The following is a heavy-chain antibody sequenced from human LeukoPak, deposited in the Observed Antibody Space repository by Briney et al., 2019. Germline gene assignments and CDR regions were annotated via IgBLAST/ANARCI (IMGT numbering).Heavy chain of an antibody. CDR2: INPNSGGT. V-gene: IGHV1-2*06. Sequence: ASVKVSCKASGYTFTGYYMHWVRQAPGQGLEWMGRINPNSGGTNYAQKFQGRVTMTRDTSISTAYMELSRLRSDDTAVYYCARDRSRYYDTSGYYDYWGQGTLVTVSS. CDR1: GYTFTGYY. J-gene: IGHJ4*02. CDR3: ARDRSRYYDTSGYYDY. D-gene: IGHD3-22*01.